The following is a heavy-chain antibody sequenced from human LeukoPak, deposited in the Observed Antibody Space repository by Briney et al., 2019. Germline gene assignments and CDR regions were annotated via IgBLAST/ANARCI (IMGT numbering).Heavy chain of an antibody. CDR1: GFTFSSYE. J-gene: IGHJ4*02. V-gene: IGHV3-7*01. Sequence: GGSLRLSCAASGFTFSSYEITWVRQAPGKGLEWVANIKQDGSEKYYVDSVKGRFTISRDSAKNSLYLQMNSLRAEDTAVYYCARDWPGVCSGGSCPVDFWGQGTLVTVSS. D-gene: IGHD2-15*01. CDR2: IKQDGSEK. CDR3: ARDWPGVCSGGSCPVDF.